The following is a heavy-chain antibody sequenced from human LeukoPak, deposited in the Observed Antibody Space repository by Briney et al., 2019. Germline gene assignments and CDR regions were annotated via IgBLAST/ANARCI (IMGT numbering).Heavy chain of an antibody. Sequence: PGGSLRLSCAASGFTFSSYSMNWVRQAPGKGLEWVALISYDGSNKYYADSVKGRFTISRDNSKNTLYLRMNSLRAKDTAVYYCARGALTGVTTYFDYWGQGTLVTVSS. J-gene: IGHJ4*02. V-gene: IGHV3-30*03. CDR3: ARGALTGVTTYFDY. D-gene: IGHD3-3*01. CDR1: GFTFSSYS. CDR2: ISYDGSNK.